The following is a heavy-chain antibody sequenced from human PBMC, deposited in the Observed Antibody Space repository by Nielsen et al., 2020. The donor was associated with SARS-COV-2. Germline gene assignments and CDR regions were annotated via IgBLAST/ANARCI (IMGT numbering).Heavy chain of an antibody. CDR3: AKDPKPQSGWFAFDI. CDR1: GFTFDDYA. Sequence: GGSLRLSCAASGFTFDDYAMHWVRQAPGKGLEWVSGISWNSGSIGYADSVKGRFTISRDNAKNSLYLQMNSLRAEDTALYYCAKDPKPQSGWFAFDIWGQGTMVTVSS. D-gene: IGHD6-19*01. CDR2: ISWNSGSI. V-gene: IGHV3-9*01. J-gene: IGHJ3*02.